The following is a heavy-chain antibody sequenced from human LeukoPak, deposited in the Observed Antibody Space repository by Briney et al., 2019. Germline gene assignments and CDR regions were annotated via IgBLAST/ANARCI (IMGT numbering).Heavy chain of an antibody. CDR3: ARYNWNYVGAFDI. CDR2: IYYSGST. CDR1: VGSISSYY. Sequence: SETLSLTCTVSVGSISSYYWSWIRQPPGKGLEWIGYIYYSGSTNYNPSLKSRVTISVDTSKNQFSLKLSSVTAADTAVYYCARYNWNYVGAFDIWGQGTMVTVSS. D-gene: IGHD1-7*01. J-gene: IGHJ3*02. V-gene: IGHV4-59*01.